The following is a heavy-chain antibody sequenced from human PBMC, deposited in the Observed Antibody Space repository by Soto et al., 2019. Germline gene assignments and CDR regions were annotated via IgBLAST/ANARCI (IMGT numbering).Heavy chain of an antibody. CDR1: GFTVSSNY. D-gene: IGHD6-19*01. V-gene: IGHV3-53*02. CDR3: AREPGIAVAGTF. Sequence: EVQLVETGGGLIQPGGSLRLSCAASGFTVSSNYMSWVRQAPGKGLEWVSVIYSGGSTYYADSVKGRFTISGDNSKNTLYLQMNSRRAEDTAVYYCAREPGIAVAGTFWGQGTLVTVSS. J-gene: IGHJ4*02. CDR2: IYSGGST.